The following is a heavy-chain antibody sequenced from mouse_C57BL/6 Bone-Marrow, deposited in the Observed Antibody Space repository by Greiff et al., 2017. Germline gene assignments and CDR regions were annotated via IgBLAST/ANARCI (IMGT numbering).Heavy chain of an antibody. CDR1: GYAFSSYW. CDR3: AREGTTVVAHWYFDV. D-gene: IGHD1-1*01. V-gene: IGHV1-80*01. Sequence: QVHVKQSGAELVKPGASVKISCKASGYAFSSYWMTWVKQRPGKGLEWIGQIYPGDGDTNYNGKFKGKATLTADKSSSTAYMQLSSLTSEDSAVYFCAREGTTVVAHWYFDVWGTGTTVTVSS. J-gene: IGHJ1*03. CDR2: IYPGDGDT.